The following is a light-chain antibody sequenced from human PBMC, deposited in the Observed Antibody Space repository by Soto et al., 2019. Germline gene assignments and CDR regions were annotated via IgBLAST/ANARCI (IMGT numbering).Light chain of an antibody. CDR3: VQFSHFPRT. Sequence: DIVLTQTPLSSPVTLGQPASISCRSSQSLVYSDGNTYLSWLQQRPGQPPRLLIYQISNRFSGVPDRFSGSGAGTDFTVKISRVEAEDVGVYSCVQFSHFPRTFGQGTNVEIK. CDR2: QIS. J-gene: IGKJ1*01. V-gene: IGKV2-24*01. CDR1: QSLVYSDGNTY.